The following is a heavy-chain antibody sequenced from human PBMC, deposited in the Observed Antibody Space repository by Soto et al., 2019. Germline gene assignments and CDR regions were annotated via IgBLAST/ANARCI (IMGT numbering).Heavy chain of an antibody. CDR2: ISDNSRYI. D-gene: IGHD1-26*01. CDR1: GFTFSSYS. J-gene: IGHJ4*02. V-gene: IGHV3-21*06. CDR3: ARESGSHAALSY. Sequence: EVQLVESGGGLVKPGGSLRLFCAASGFTFSSYSLNWVRQAPGKGLEWVSSISDNSRYIYYADSVKGRFTISRDNAKNSLYLQMNSLRVEDTGVYYCARESGSHAALSYWGQGPLVTVSS.